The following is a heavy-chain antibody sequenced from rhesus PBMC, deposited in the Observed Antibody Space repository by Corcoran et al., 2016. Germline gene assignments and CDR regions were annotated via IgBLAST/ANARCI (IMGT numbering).Heavy chain of an antibody. CDR1: GFTFGSYA. D-gene: IGHD6-13*01. V-gene: IGHV1S10*01. J-gene: IGHJ4*01. Sequence: QVQLVQSGAEVKKPGASVKVSCKTSGFTFGSYAISWVRQAPGQGLEWMGGVIRLVGVTNSAEKLRGRVPSPAEPSTSTAYMELSNLGSEDTAVYYCARGPYSSYLDYWGQGVLVTVSS. CDR2: VIRLVGVT. CDR3: ARGPYSSYLDY.